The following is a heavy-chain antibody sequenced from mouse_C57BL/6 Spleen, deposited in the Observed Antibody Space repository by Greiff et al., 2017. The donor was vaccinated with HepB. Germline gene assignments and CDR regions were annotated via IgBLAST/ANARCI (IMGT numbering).Heavy chain of an antibody. CDR3: ARWDYGSSHWYFDV. CDR2: IHPNSGST. J-gene: IGHJ1*03. D-gene: IGHD1-1*01. Sequence: VQLQQPGAELVKPGASVKLSCKASGYTFTSYWMHWVKQRPGQGLEWIGMIHPNSGSTNYNEKFKSKATLTVDTSSSTAYMQLSSLTSEDSAVYYCARWDYGSSHWYFDVWGTGTTVTVSS. V-gene: IGHV1-64*01. CDR1: GYTFTSYW.